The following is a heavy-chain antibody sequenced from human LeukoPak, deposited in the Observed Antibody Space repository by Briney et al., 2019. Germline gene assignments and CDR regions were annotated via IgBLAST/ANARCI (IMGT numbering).Heavy chain of an antibody. CDR1: GFTFSTYS. Sequence: GGSLRLSCAASGFTFSTYSMNWVRQAPGKGLEWVSSIATSSDYIYYAGSLKGRFTISRDNAKNSLYLRMNSLRPDDTAVYYCARGRSITILRGVAISDGFDIWGQGTKVTVS. D-gene: IGHD3-10*01. CDR2: IATSSDYI. V-gene: IGHV3-21*06. J-gene: IGHJ3*02. CDR3: ARGRSITILRGVAISDGFDI.